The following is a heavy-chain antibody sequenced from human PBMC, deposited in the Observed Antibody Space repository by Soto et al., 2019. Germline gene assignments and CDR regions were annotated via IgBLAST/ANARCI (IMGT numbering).Heavy chain of an antibody. J-gene: IGHJ3*02. CDR2: IYYSGST. Sequence: SETLSLTCTVSCGSISSSSYYWGWIRQPPGKGLEWIGSIYYSGSTYYNPSLKSRVTISVDTSKNQFSLKLSSVTAADTAVYYCARRQGAFDIWGQGTMVTVSS. V-gene: IGHV4-39*01. CDR3: ARRQGAFDI. CDR1: CGSISSSSYY.